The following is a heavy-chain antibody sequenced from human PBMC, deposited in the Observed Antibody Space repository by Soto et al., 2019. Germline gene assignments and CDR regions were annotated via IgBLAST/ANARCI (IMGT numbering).Heavy chain of an antibody. CDR1: GYTFSSYG. V-gene: IGHV1-18*01. CDR2: INPNNGNT. CDR3: ASGSGQYYFDY. D-gene: IGHD3-10*01. Sequence: ASVKVSCKASGYTFSSYGISWVRQAPGQGLEWMGWINPNNGNTDYAQKVQGRVTMTRNTSTSTAYMELSRLRSDGRAVYYCASGSGQYYFDYWGQGTQVTVSS. J-gene: IGHJ4*02.